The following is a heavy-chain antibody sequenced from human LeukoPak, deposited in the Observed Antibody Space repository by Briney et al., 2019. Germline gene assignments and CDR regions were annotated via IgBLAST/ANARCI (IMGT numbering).Heavy chain of an antibody. Sequence: GGSLRLSCAASGFTFSSYWMHWVRQAPGKGLVWVSRINSDGSSTSYADSVKGRFTISRDNAKNTLYLQMNCLRAEDTAVYYCARAQTYYYDSSGYYYVGHWFDPWGQGTLVTVSS. CDR1: GFTFSSYW. V-gene: IGHV3-74*01. CDR3: ARAQTYYYDSSGYYYVGHWFDP. J-gene: IGHJ5*02. D-gene: IGHD3-22*01. CDR2: INSDGSST.